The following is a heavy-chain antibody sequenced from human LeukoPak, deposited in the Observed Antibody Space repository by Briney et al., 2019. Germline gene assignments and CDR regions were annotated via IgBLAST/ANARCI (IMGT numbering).Heavy chain of an antibody. CDR1: GFTFSSYS. J-gene: IGHJ4*02. Sequence: TGGSLRLSCAAFGFTFSSYSMNWVRQAPGKGLEWVSYISSSGTNIYYADSVKGRFTISRDNAKNSLYLQMNGLRAEDTAVYYCARSSSTYYYDSGSHYWGQGTLVTVSS. D-gene: IGHD3-22*01. CDR2: ISSSGTNI. V-gene: IGHV3-48*04. CDR3: ARSSSTYYYDSGSHY.